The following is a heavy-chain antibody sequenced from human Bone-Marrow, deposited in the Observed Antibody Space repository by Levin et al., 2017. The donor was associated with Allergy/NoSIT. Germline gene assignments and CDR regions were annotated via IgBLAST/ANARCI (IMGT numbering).Heavy chain of an antibody. V-gene: IGHV3-30*18. Sequence: LSLTCAASGFTFSSFGMHWVRQAPGKGLEWVAVISYDATQKYYAHSVKGRFTISRDNSKNTVYLQMNSLRPEDTAVFYCAKDLRRYDILTGVFDYWGQGTVVAVSS. CDR3: AKDLRRYDILTGVFDY. D-gene: IGHD3-9*01. CDR1: GFTFSSFG. J-gene: IGHJ4*02. CDR2: ISYDATQK.